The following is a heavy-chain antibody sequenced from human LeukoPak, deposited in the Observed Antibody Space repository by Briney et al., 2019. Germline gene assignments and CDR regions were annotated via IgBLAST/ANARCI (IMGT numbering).Heavy chain of an antibody. Sequence: GSLRLSCAASGFTFSSYWMSWVRQAPGKGLEWIGYIYDSGSTNYNPSLKSRVTISIDTSKNRFSLKLSSVTAADTAVYYCACLTTADAFDIWGQGTMVTVFS. D-gene: IGHD3-22*01. CDR3: ACLTTADAFDI. CDR1: GFTFSSYW. V-gene: IGHV4-59*01. CDR2: IYDSGST. J-gene: IGHJ3*02.